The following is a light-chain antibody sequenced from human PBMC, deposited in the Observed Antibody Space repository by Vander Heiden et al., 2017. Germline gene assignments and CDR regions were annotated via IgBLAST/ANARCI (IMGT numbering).Light chain of an antibody. CDR2: WAS. Sequence: DIVMTLTPHSLAVLLGQRATINCKSSQSVLYGSTSKSCLAGYQQKPGQPPKLLIYWASTRESGFPDRYSASGSATDFTLTISSLQAEDVAVYYCRQYYVAPSSFAQET. CDR1: QSVLYGSTSKSC. V-gene: IGKV4-1*01. J-gene: IGKJ2*03. CDR3: RQYYVAPSS.